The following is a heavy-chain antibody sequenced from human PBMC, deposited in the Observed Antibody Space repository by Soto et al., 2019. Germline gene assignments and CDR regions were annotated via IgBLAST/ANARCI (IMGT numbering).Heavy chain of an antibody. Sequence: EVQLLESGGGVVQPGGSLRLSCVASGFNFKKFAMAWVRQAPGEGLEWVSGISCCGGSTSYADSVKGRFSIARDDSKNTLSLQMNSLRVEDTAQYYCAKADGEQWLVPHPDNWGQGTLVTVS. V-gene: IGHV3-23*01. CDR3: AKADGEQWLVPHPDN. D-gene: IGHD6-19*01. J-gene: IGHJ4*02. CDR1: GFNFKKFA. CDR2: ISCCGGST.